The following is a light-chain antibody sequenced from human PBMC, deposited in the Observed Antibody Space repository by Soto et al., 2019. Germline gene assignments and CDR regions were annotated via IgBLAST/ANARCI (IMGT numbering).Light chain of an antibody. CDR3: QKYNSSPWIA. Sequence: DIQMTQSPSSLSASVGDRVTITCRASLDISNYLAWYQQKPGKVPNLLIYAASILQSGVPSRFSGSGSGTDFTLTISRLQPEYVATYYCQKYNSSPWIAFGQGTRLEIK. CDR2: AAS. CDR1: LDISNY. J-gene: IGKJ5*01. V-gene: IGKV1-27*01.